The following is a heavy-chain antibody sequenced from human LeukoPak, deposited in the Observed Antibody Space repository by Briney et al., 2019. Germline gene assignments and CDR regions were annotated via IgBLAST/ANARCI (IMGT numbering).Heavy chain of an antibody. CDR3: AKKEGDTYFSWYMDV. D-gene: IGHD2-21*01. CDR2: IIGSGRTT. CDR1: GFTFRSFA. V-gene: IGHV3-23*01. Sequence: GGSLRFSCAASGFTFRSFAMSWVRQAPGKGLEWVSGIIGSGRTTFYADSVKGRFTISRDNSKNTLYLQMNSLRAEDTAIYYCAKKEGDTYFSWYMDVWGKGTTVTVSS. J-gene: IGHJ6*03.